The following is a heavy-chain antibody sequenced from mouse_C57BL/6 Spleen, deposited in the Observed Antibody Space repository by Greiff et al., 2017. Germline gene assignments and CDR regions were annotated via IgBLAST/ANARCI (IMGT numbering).Heavy chain of an antibody. V-gene: IGHV1-55*01. Sequence: QVQLKESGAELVQPGASVKLSCKPSGYTFTSYWITWVKPRPGQGLEWIGDLYPGSCSTNYNEKFKSKATLTVDTFSSPAYRQLCSLTSEDSAVFYCARAGYYGSSLWYFDVWRTGTTVTVSS. D-gene: IGHD1-1*01. J-gene: IGHJ1*03. CDR2: LYPGSCST. CDR3: ARAGYYGSSLWYFDV. CDR1: GYTFTSYW.